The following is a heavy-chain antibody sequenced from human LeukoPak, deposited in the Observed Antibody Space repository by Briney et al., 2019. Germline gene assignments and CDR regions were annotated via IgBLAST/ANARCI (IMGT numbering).Heavy chain of an antibody. V-gene: IGHV4-38-2*01. CDR1: GYSISSGYY. J-gene: IGHJ4*02. CDR3: ARVDGSGSYARPDY. D-gene: IGHD3-10*01. CDR2: IYHSGST. Sequence: SSETLSLTCAVSGYSISSGYYCGWIRQPPGKGLEWIGSIYHSGSTYYNPSLKSRVTISVDTSKNQFSLKLSSVTAADTAVYYCARVDGSGSYARPDYWGQGTLVTVSS.